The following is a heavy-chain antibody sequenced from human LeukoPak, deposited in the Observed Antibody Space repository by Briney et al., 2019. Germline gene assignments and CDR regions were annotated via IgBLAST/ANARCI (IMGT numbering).Heavy chain of an antibody. D-gene: IGHD3-10*01. CDR1: GGSISSGRYY. CDR3: ATDGMVRGPDAWFDS. CDR2: IYTRGST. V-gene: IGHV4-61*02. J-gene: IGHJ5*01. Sequence: SETLSLTCTVSGGSISSGRYYWSWIRQPAGKGLEWIGRIYTRGSTNYNPSLKSRVTMSVGTSKNQFSLKLSSVTAADTAVYYCATDGMVRGPDAWFDSWGQGTLVTVSS.